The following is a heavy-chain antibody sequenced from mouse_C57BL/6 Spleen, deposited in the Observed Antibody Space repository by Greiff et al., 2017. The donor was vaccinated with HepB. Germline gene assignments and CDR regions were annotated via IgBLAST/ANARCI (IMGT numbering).Heavy chain of an antibody. D-gene: IGHD4-1*01. Sequence: EVQRVESGGDLVKPGGSLKLSCAASGFTFSSYGMSWVRQTPDKRLEWVATISSGGSYTYYPDSVKGRFTISRDNAKNTLYLQMSSLKSEDTAMYYCARRVANWDPFDYWGQGTTLTVSS. CDR1: GFTFSSYG. CDR2: ISSGGSYT. CDR3: ARRVANWDPFDY. V-gene: IGHV5-6*01. J-gene: IGHJ2*01.